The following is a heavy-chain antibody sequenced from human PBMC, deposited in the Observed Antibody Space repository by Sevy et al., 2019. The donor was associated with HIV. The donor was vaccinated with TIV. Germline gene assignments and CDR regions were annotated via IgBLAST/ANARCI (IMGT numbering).Heavy chain of an antibody. V-gene: IGHV3-11*01. CDR2: ISSSGSTI. CDR3: ARDLAIAVAGTAPAMDY. Sequence: GGSLRLSCAASGFTFSDYYMSWIRQAPGKGLEWVSYISSSGSTIYYADSVKGRFTISRDNAKNSLYLQMNSLRAEDTAVYYCARDLAIAVAGTAPAMDYWGQGTLVTVPS. D-gene: IGHD6-19*01. J-gene: IGHJ4*02. CDR1: GFTFSDYY.